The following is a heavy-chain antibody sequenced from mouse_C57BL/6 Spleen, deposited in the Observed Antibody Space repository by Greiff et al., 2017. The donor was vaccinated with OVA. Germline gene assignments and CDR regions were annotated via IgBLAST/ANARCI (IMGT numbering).Heavy chain of an antibody. J-gene: IGHJ2*01. V-gene: IGHV1-69*01. Sequence: VQLQQPGAELVMPGASVKLSCKASGYTFTSYWMHWVKQRPGQGLEWIGEIDPSDSYTNYNQKFKGKSTLTVDKSSSTAYMQLSSLTSEDSAVYYCARRGGYYEGYFDYWGQGTTLTVSS. CDR1: GYTFTSYW. CDR2: IDPSDSYT. CDR3: ARRGGYYEGYFDY. D-gene: IGHD2-3*01.